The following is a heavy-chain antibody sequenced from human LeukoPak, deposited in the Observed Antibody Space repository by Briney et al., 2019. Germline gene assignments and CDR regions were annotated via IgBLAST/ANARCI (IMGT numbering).Heavy chain of an antibody. Sequence: SQTLSLTCAISGDSVSSNSAAWNWLRQSPSRGLEWLGRTYYRSKWHYDYRGSVRSRISINPETYKNEFSLHLNFVTPEDTAVYYCAREVAYCGDDCYSAEFDYWGQGILVTVSS. V-gene: IGHV6-1*01. D-gene: IGHD2-21*02. CDR1: GDSVSSNSAA. CDR2: TYYRSKWHY. J-gene: IGHJ4*02. CDR3: AREVAYCGDDCYSAEFDY.